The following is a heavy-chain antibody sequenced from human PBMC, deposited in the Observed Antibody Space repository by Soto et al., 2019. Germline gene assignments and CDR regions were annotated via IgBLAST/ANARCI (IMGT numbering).Heavy chain of an antibody. D-gene: IGHD2-8*02. J-gene: IGHJ4*02. CDR1: GGALRGYC. V-gene: IGHV4-34*01. Sequence: QVQLQQWGAGLLKPSETLSLTRAVYGGALRGYCWTWIRQPPGTGVEGVGEINHSGSTNYNPSLKSRVTISVDTSKNQFSLKLTSVTAADTAVYYCARDKITGLFDYWGQGTLVTVSS. CDR2: INHSGST. CDR3: ARDKITGLFDY.